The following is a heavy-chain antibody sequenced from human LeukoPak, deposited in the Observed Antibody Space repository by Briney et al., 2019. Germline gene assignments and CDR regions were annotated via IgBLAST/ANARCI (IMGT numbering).Heavy chain of an antibody. CDR1: GGTFSSYA. CDR2: IIPIFGTA. CDR3: AADYYDSSGYYN. Sequence: SVKVSCKASGGTFSSYAISWVRQAPGQGLEWMGRIIPIFGTANYAQKFQGRVTITTDESTSTAYMELSSLRSEDTAVYYCAADYYDSSGYYNWGQGTLVTVSS. D-gene: IGHD3-22*01. V-gene: IGHV1-69*05. J-gene: IGHJ4*02.